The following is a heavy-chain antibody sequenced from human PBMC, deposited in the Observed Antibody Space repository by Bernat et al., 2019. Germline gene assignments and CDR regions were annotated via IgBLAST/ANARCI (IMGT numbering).Heavy chain of an antibody. D-gene: IGHD6-13*01. Sequence: EVQLVESGGGLVQPGGSLRLSCAASGFTVSSNYMSWVRQAPGKGLEWVSVIYGGGSTYYADAVKGRFTISRDHSKTTLYLQMNSLRAEDTAVYYWARAPGSWSNYYGMDVWGKGTTVTVSS. CDR3: ARAPGSWSNYYGMDV. J-gene: IGHJ6*04. V-gene: IGHV3-66*01. CDR2: IYGGGST. CDR1: GFTVSSNY.